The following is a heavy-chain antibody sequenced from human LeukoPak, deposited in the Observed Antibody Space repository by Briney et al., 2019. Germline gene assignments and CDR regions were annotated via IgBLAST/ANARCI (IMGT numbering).Heavy chain of an antibody. J-gene: IGHJ4*02. CDR1: GYSFSTYW. CDR3: ARHQYDFWSGYHPSDY. CDR2: IYLGDSDT. Sequence: GESLKISCKGSGYSFSTYWIAWVRQMPGKGLEWMGIIYLGDSDTRYSPSFQGQVTISADKSISTAYLQWSSLKASDTAMYYCARHQYDFWSGYHPSDYWGQGTLVTVSS. V-gene: IGHV5-51*01. D-gene: IGHD3-3*01.